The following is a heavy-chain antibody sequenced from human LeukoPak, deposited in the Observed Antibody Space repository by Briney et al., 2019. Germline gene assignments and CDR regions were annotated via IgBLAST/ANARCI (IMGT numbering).Heavy chain of an antibody. J-gene: IGHJ2*01. CDR3: ARETHYGETRYWYSDL. D-gene: IGHD4-17*01. V-gene: IGHV3-23*05. Sequence: PGGSLRLSCAASGFTFSSYAMSWVRQAPGKGLEWVSAVDTSGSSTYYADSVRGRFSISRDNSKNILFLQTNSLRAEDTAIYYCARETHYGETRYWYSDLWGRGTLVTVSS. CDR1: GFTFSSYA. CDR2: VDTSGSST.